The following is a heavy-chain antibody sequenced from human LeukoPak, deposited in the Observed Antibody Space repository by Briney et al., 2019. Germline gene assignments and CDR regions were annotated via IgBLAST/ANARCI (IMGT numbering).Heavy chain of an antibody. Sequence: SETLSLTCTVSGGSISSSSYYWSWIRQPPGKGLEWIGYIYYSGSTNYNPSLKSRVTISVDTSKNQFSLKLSSVTAADTAVYYCARVSSGYYLYYFDYWGQGTLVTVSS. CDR1: GGSISSSSYY. D-gene: IGHD3-22*01. J-gene: IGHJ4*02. CDR3: ARVSSGYYLYYFDY. CDR2: IYYSGST. V-gene: IGHV4-61*05.